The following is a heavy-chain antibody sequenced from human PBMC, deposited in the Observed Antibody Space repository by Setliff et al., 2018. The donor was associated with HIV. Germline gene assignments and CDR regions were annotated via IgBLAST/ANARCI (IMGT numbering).Heavy chain of an antibody. D-gene: IGHD4-17*01. J-gene: IGHJ4*02. CDR1: GGSFSDYS. V-gene: IGHV4-34*01. Sequence: SETLSLTCAVYGGSFSDYSWSWIRQPPGKGLEWIGEINHSGRTKYSPSLRSRVSISVDTSKKQFSLKLRSVTASDTAVYYCARAAAGNTGPFDLWGQGSPVTVSS. CDR3: ARAAAGNTGPFDL. CDR2: INHSGRT.